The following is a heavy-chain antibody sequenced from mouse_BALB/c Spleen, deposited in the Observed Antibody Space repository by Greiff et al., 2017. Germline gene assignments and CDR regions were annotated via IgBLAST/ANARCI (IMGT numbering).Heavy chain of an antibody. CDR1: GYTFSSYW. Sequence: VQLQQSGAELMKPVASVKISCKATGYTFSSYWIEWVKQRPGHGLEWIGEILPGSGSTNYNEKFKGKATFTADTSSNTAYMQLSSLTSEDSAVYYCARRHYDGYYVFAYWGQGTLVTVSA. D-gene: IGHD2-3*01. V-gene: IGHV1-9*01. J-gene: IGHJ3*01. CDR2: ILPGSGST. CDR3: ARRHYDGYYVFAY.